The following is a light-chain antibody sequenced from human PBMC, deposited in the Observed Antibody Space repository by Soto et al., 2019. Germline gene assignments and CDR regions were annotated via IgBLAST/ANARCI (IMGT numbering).Light chain of an antibody. CDR3: QQTYKTPMYT. Sequence: DIQMTQSPSSLSASLGDRVAISCRASQNINNYLNWYQQKPGKATKLLIFAASSLQSGVPSRFSGSGSGTDFTLTISGLQPEDFGTYYCQQTYKTPMYTFGQGTKLEIK. J-gene: IGKJ2*01. CDR2: AAS. CDR1: QNINNY. V-gene: IGKV1-39*01.